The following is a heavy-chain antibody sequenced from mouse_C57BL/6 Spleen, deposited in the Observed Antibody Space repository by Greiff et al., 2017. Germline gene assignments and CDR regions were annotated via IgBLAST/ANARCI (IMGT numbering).Heavy chain of an antibody. CDR3: ARYPGYFDV. CDR2: ICPGSGST. CDR1: GYTFTSYW. Sequence: QVQLQQPGAEFVKPGASVKMSCKASGYTFTSYWITWVKQRPGQGLEWIGDICPGSGSTNYNEKFKSKATLTVDTSSSTAYMQLSSLTSEDSAVYYCARYPGYFDVWGTGTTVTVSS. V-gene: IGHV1-55*01. J-gene: IGHJ1*03.